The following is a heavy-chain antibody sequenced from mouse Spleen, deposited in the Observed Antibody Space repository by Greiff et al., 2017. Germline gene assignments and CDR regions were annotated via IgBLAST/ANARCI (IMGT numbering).Heavy chain of an antibody. CDR2: INPNNGGT. J-gene: IGHJ4*01. CDR1: GYTFTDYN. D-gene: IGHD1-1*01. V-gene: IGHV1-22*01. Sequence: VQLQQSGPELVKPGASVKMSCKASGYTFTDYNMHWVKQSHGKSLEWIGYINPNNGGTSYNQKFKGKATLTVNKSSSTAYMELRSLTSEDSAVYYCARGYYGSSFWAMDYWGQGTSVTVSS. CDR3: ARGYYGSSFWAMDY.